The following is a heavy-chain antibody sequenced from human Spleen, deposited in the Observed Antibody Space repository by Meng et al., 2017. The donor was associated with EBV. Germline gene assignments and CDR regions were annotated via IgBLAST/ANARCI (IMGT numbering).Heavy chain of an antibody. CDR3: ARDISDSSSWWAFDY. J-gene: IGHJ4*02. CDR1: GYTFTSNY. Sequence: QVAWVQVGAGGQMPGAAAQVYCKASGYTFTSNYVFWVRQAPGQGLEWMGVINSSGGSNIYAQKSQGRVTMTRDTSTSNVYMELSSLRSEDTAVYYCARDISDSSSWWAFDYWGQGTLVTVSS. CDR2: INSSGGSN. D-gene: IGHD6-6*01. V-gene: IGHV1-46*04.